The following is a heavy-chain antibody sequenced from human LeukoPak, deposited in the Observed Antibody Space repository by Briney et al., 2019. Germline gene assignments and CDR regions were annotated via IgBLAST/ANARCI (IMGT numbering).Heavy chain of an antibody. CDR2: ISSSSSTI. V-gene: IGHV3-48*01. CDR1: GFTFSSYS. J-gene: IGHJ4*02. Sequence: GGSLRLSCAASGFTFSSYSMNWVRQAPGKGLEWVSYISSSSSTIYYADSVKGRFTISRDNAKNSLYLQMNSLRAEDTAVYYCARDLGRLRWSKGFDYWGQGTLVTVSS. CDR3: ARDLGRLRWSKGFDY. D-gene: IGHD4-23*01.